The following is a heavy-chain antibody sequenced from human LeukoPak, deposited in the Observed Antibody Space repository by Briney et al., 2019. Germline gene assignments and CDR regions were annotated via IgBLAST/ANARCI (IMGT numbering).Heavy chain of an antibody. CDR2: IIPILGIA. Sequence: ASVKVSCKASGGTFSSYAISWVRQAPGQGLEWMGRIIPILGIANYAQKFQGGVTITADKSTSTAYMELSSLRSEDTAVYYCARGALVVPAAVDYWGQGTLVTVSS. CDR1: GGTFSSYA. D-gene: IGHD2-2*01. V-gene: IGHV1-69*04. J-gene: IGHJ4*02. CDR3: ARGALVVPAAVDY.